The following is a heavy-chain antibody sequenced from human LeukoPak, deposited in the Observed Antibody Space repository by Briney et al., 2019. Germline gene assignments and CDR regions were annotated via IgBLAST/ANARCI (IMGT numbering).Heavy chain of an antibody. CDR1: GGSISSGGYS. Sequence: PSETLSLTCAVSGGSISSGGYSWRWIRQPPGKGLEWIGCIYYSGSTYYNPSLKSRVTISVDTSKNQFSLKLSSVTAADTAVYYCARASQLQDGYNFDYWGQGTLVTVSS. CDR3: ARASQLQDGYNFDY. CDR2: IYYSGST. J-gene: IGHJ4*02. D-gene: IGHD5-24*01. V-gene: IGHV4-30-4*07.